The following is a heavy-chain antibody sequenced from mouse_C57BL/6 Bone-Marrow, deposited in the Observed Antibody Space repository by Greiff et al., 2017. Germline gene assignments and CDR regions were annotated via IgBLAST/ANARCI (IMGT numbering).Heavy chain of an antibody. D-gene: IGHD4-1*01. V-gene: IGHV6-3*01. CDR3: AGWGYAMDY. CDR1: GFTFSNYW. CDR2: IRLKSDNYAT. Sequence: EVMLVESGGGLVQPGGSMKLSCVASGFTFSNYWMNWVRQSPEKGLEWVAQIRLKSDNYATHYAESVKGRFTISRDDSKSSVHLQMTHLRAEDTCIYCCAGWGYAMDYWGQGTSVTVSS. J-gene: IGHJ4*01.